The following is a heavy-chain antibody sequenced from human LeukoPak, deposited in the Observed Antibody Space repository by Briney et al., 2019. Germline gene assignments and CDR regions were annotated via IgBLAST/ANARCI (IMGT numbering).Heavy chain of an antibody. CDR2: IYYSGST. Sequence: SETLSLTCTVSGGSISSSSYYWGWIRQPPGKGLEWIGSIYYSGSTYYNPSLKSRVTISVDTSKNQFSLKLSSVTAADTAVYYCAREGGYQLLSEGAFDIWGQGTMVTVSS. CDR1: GGSISSSSYY. V-gene: IGHV4-39*02. J-gene: IGHJ3*02. D-gene: IGHD2-2*01. CDR3: AREGGYQLLSEGAFDI.